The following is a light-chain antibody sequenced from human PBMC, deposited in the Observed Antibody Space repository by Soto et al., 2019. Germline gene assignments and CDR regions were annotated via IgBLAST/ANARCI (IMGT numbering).Light chain of an antibody. CDR3: PQYNSFPLT. V-gene: IGKV1-12*01. CDR2: AAS. J-gene: IGKJ4*01. CDR1: QDIRSW. Sequence: DIPMTQSPSSVSASVGDRVTITCRASQDIRSWLAWYQHHPAKAPKLLIYAASSLQSGVPSRFSGSGSGTAYTRTISSLQPEDFATYYCPQYNSFPLTCGGGTNVEIK.